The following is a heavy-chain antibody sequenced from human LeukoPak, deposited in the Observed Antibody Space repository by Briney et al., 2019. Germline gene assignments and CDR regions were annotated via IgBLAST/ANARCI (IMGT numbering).Heavy chain of an antibody. Sequence: GGSLRLSCAASGFTFSSYSMNWVRQAPGKGLEWVSSISSSSSYIYYADSVKGRFTISRDNAKNSLYLQMNSLRAEDTAVYYCARDGLGYCSGGSCYADAFDIWGQGTMVTVSS. J-gene: IGHJ3*02. CDR1: GFTFSSYS. V-gene: IGHV3-21*01. D-gene: IGHD2-15*01. CDR3: ARDGLGYCSGGSCYADAFDI. CDR2: ISSSSSYI.